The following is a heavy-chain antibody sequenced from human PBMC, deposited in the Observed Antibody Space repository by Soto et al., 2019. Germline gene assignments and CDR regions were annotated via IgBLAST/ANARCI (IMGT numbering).Heavy chain of an antibody. CDR3: ARAGLIAAPGTGEYGFYFVS. J-gene: IGHJ4*02. Sequence: SETLSLTCAVYGGSFSGYYWSWIRQPPGKGLEWIGEINHSGSTNYNPSLKSRVTISVDTSKNQFSLKLSSVTAADTAVYYCARAGLIAAPGTGEYGFYFVSWGEGTLVTVSS. D-gene: IGHD6-13*01. V-gene: IGHV4-34*01. CDR1: GGSFSGYY. CDR2: INHSGST.